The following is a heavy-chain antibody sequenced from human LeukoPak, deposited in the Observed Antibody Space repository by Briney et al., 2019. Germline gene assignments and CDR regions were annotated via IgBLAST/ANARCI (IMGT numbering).Heavy chain of an antibody. D-gene: IGHD4-23*01. CDR2: IYYSGST. CDR1: GGSISSGDYY. V-gene: IGHV4-30-4*08. CDR3: AREDYGGFPFDY. J-gene: IGHJ4*02. Sequence: SETLSLTCTVSGGSISSGDYYWSWIRQPPGKGLEWIGYIYYSGSTYYNPSLKSRVTISVDTSKNQFSLKLSSVTAADTAVYYCAREDYGGFPFDYWGQGTLVTVSS.